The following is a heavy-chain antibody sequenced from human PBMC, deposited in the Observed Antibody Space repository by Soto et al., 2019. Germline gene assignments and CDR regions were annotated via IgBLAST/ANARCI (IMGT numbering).Heavy chain of an antibody. D-gene: IGHD3-22*01. J-gene: IGHJ4*02. V-gene: IGHV1-18*01. CDR3: ARLLYYDSSGYPVDY. CDR2: ISAYNGNT. CDR1: GYTFTSYG. Sequence: GASVKVSCKASGYTFTSYGISWVRQAPGQGLEWMGWISAYNGNTNYAQKLQGRVTMTTDTSTSTAYMGLSSLRSEDTAVYYCARLLYYDSSGYPVDYWGQGTLVTVSS.